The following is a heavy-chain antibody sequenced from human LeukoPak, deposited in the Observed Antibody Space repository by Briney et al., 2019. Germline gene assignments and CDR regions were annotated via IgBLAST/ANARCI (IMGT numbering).Heavy chain of an antibody. Sequence: TGGSLRLSCAASGFTFSSYEMNWVRQAPEKGLEWVSYMSSRGSTMYYADSVKGRFTISRYNAKNSLYLQMNSLRTEDSAVYYCVSLKTALPDYWGQGTLVTVSS. CDR3: VSLKTALPDY. CDR2: MSSRGSTM. J-gene: IGHJ4*02. CDR1: GFTFSSYE. D-gene: IGHD2-2*01. V-gene: IGHV3-48*03.